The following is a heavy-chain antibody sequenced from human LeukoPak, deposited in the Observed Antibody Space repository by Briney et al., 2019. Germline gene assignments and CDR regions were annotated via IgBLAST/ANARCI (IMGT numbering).Heavy chain of an antibody. D-gene: IGHD3-22*01. Sequence: KPSETLSLTCAVCGGSFSGYYWSWIRQPPGKGLEWIGEINHSGSTNYNPSLKSRVTISVDTSKNQFSLKLSSVTAADTAVYYCARGKRGYYDAFDIWGQGTMVTVSS. CDR1: GGSFSGYY. CDR3: ARGKRGYYDAFDI. V-gene: IGHV4-34*01. J-gene: IGHJ3*02. CDR2: INHSGST.